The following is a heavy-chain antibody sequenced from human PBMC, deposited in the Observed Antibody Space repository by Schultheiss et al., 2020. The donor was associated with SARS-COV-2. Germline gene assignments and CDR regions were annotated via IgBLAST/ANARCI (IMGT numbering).Heavy chain of an antibody. CDR3: AKDRVGLDY. CDR1: GFTFSNAW. J-gene: IGHJ4*02. D-gene: IGHD2-15*01. V-gene: IGHV3-30*18. CDR2: ISYDGSNK. Sequence: GGSLRLSCAASGFTFSNAWMSWVRQAPGKGLEWVAVISYDGSNKYYADSVKGRFTISRDISKNTLYLQMNSLRAEDTAVYYCAKDRVGLDYWGQGALVTVSS.